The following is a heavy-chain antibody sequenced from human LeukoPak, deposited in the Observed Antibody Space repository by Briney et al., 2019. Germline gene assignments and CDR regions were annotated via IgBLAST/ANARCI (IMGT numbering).Heavy chain of an antibody. CDR2: INHSGST. J-gene: IGHJ6*02. CDR1: GGSFSGYY. CDR3: ARGRPLYYDILTGYPNPLYYYYGMDV. V-gene: IGHV4-34*01. D-gene: IGHD3-9*01. Sequence: SETLSLTCAVYGGSFSGYYWSWIRQSPGKGLEWIGEINHSGSTNYNPSLKSRVTISVDTSKNQFSLKLSSVTAADTAVYYCARGRPLYYDILTGYPNPLYYYYGMDVWGQGTTVTVSS.